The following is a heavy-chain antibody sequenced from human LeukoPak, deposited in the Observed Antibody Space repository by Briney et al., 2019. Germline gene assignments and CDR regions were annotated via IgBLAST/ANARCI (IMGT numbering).Heavy chain of an antibody. D-gene: IGHD1-1*01. CDR2: ISDSGGST. Sequence: GGSLELPCSASGFIFSSSAMHWVRPAPGKGLEYVSAISDSGGSTYYADSVKGRFTISRDNSKNTLHLQMSSLRAEDTAVYYCVKATTGTTKGWFDPWGQGTLVTVSS. V-gene: IGHV3-64D*06. CDR3: VKATTGTTKGWFDP. CDR1: GFIFSSSA. J-gene: IGHJ5*02.